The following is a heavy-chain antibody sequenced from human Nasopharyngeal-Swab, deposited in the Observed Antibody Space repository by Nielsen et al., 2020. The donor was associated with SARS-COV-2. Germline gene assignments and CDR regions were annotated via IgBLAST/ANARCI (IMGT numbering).Heavy chain of an antibody. CDR3: AREPDSSGWYATSNWFDP. D-gene: IGHD6-19*01. V-gene: IGHV1-2*06. Sequence: ASVKVSCKASGYTFTGYYMHWVRQAPGQGLEWTGRINPNSGGTNYAQKFQGRVTMTRDTSISTAYMELSRLRSDDTAVYYCAREPDSSGWYATSNWFDPWGQGTLVTVSS. CDR1: GYTFTGYY. J-gene: IGHJ5*02. CDR2: INPNSGGT.